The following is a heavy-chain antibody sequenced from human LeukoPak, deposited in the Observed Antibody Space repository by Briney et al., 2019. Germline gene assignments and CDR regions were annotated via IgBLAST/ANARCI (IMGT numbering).Heavy chain of an antibody. CDR3: AREVLYDYVWGGYRPAPSFDY. CDR2: ISSSGSTI. D-gene: IGHD3-16*02. Sequence: GGSLRLSCAASGFTFSDYYMSWIRQAPGKGLEWVSYISSSGSTIYYADSVKGRFTISRDNAKNSLYLQMNSLRAEDTAVYYCAREVLYDYVWGGYRPAPSFDYWGQGTLVTVSS. V-gene: IGHV3-11*01. J-gene: IGHJ4*02. CDR1: GFTFSDYY.